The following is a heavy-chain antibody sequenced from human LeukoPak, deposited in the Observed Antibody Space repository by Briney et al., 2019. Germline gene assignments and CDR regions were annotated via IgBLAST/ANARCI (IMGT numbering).Heavy chain of an antibody. CDR1: GFTFSSYS. Sequence: GGSLRLSCTASGFTFSSYSMNWVRQAPGKGLEWVSYISSGSTTIYYADSVKGRFTISRDNAKNSLYLQMNSLRAEDTAVYFCARKWRGGNWGQGTLVTVSS. D-gene: IGHD3-16*01. CDR2: ISSGSTTI. V-gene: IGHV3-48*04. CDR3: ARKWRGGN. J-gene: IGHJ4*02.